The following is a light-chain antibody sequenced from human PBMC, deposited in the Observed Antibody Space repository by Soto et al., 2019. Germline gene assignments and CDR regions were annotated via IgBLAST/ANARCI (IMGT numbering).Light chain of an antibody. CDR2: DAS. CDR3: QQDGSTPLT. CDR1: QSVSSNY. Sequence: EIVLKQSPDTLSLSPGERATLSCRASQSVSSNYLAWYQQKPGQAPRFLIYDASSRATGIPDRFSGSGSGTAFTLTISRLGPEDVAVYYCQQDGSTPLTFGGGTKVDIK. V-gene: IGKV3-20*01. J-gene: IGKJ4*01.